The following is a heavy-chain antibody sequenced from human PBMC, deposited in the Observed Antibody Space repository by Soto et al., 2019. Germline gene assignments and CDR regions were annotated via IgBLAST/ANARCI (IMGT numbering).Heavy chain of an antibody. J-gene: IGHJ4*02. CDR2: ISGSGGST. CDR3: AKDRKRFLEWLPYQGEFAY. CDR1: GFTFSSYA. D-gene: IGHD3-3*01. Sequence: GGSLRLSCAASGFTFSSYAMSWVRQAPGKGLEWVSAISGSGGSTYYADSVKGRFTISRDNSKNTLYLQMNSLRAEDTAVYYCAKDRKRFLEWLPYQGEFAYWGQGTLVTVSS. V-gene: IGHV3-23*01.